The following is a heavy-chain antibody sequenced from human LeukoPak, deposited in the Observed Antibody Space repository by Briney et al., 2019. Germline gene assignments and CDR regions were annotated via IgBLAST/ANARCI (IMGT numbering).Heavy chain of an antibody. V-gene: IGHV4-34*01. D-gene: IGHD2-21*01. CDR2: VDPRGYP. CDR3: ARIRCGPTQHRCYNY. J-gene: IGHJ4*02. CDR1: AVSITGYY. Sequence: SESLSLTCGVHAVSITGYYWSWLRQPPGEALEWIGEVDPRGYPNYNPSLHSRVTMSVDTSKNQLFLNLTSLTAADTAIYYCARIRCGPTQHRCYNYWGRGALVTVSS.